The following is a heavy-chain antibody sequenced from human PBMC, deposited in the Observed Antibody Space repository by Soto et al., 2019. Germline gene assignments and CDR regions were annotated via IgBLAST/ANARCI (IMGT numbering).Heavy chain of an antibody. CDR3: ARHGSN. CDR1: GVSISTSSYY. V-gene: IGHV4-39*01. CDR2: IYYSGIT. J-gene: IGHJ1*01. Sequence: QLQLQESGPGLVKPSETLSLTCTVSGVSISTSSYYWGWIRRPPGKGLEWIGTIYYSGITYYNPSLKSRVTISVDTSKNQFSLKLTSVTAADTAVYYCARHGSNWGQGTLVTVS.